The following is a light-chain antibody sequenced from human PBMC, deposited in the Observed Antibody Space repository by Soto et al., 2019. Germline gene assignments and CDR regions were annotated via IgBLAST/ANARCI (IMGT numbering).Light chain of an antibody. Sequence: DIVMTQSPDSLALSLGERATINCKSSRSVLSSSNNKNFLAWYQHKPGQPPRLLIYWASTRESGVPDRFSGRGSGTDFTLTISSLQAEDVAVYYCQQYYSSPFTFGPGTKVDLK. V-gene: IGKV4-1*01. CDR2: WAS. CDR1: RSVLSSSNNKNF. CDR3: QQYYSSPFT. J-gene: IGKJ3*01.